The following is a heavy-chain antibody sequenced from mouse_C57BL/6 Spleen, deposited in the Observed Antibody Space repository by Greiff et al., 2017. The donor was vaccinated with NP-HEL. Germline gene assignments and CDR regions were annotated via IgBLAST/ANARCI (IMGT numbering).Heavy chain of an antibody. J-gene: IGHJ3*01. V-gene: IGHV1-82*01. D-gene: IGHD2-4*01. CDR2: IYPGVGDT. CDR1: GYAFRSSW. Sequence: QVQLQQSGPELVKPGASVTISCKASGYAFRSSWMNWVKQRPGKGLEWIGRIYPGVGDTNYNGKFKGKATLTADKPTSTAYMQRSSLTSEESAVYFCARWYDYGSFAYWGQGTLVTVSA. CDR3: ARWYDYGSFAY.